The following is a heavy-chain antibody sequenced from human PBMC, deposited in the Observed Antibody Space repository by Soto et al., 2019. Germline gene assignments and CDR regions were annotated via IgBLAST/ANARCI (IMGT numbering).Heavy chain of an antibody. CDR1: GGSIRSNNW. J-gene: IGHJ4*02. Sequence: QVQLQESGPGLVKPSGTLSLTCAVSGGSIRSNNWWSWVRQPPGKGLEWIGEIFHSGSTNYNPSLKTRVTISVEKFKNQFSLKLSSVTAADTAVYYCARVFSGSYSDYWGQGTLVTVSS. CDR2: IFHSGST. V-gene: IGHV4-4*02. D-gene: IGHD1-26*01. CDR3: ARVFSGSYSDY.